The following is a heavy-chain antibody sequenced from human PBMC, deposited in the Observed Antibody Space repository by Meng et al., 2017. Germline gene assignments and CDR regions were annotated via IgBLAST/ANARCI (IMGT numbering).Heavy chain of an antibody. Sequence: QVQLHESAPALVKPSQTLSLTCTASVGSISSANYYWSWIRQPPGKGLEWIGYIYYSGSTYYNPSLKSRVTISLDTSKNQFSLKLTSVTAADTAVYYCVRQTYCSGGSCFSTYFDPWGQGTLVTVSS. CDR1: VGSISSANYY. CDR2: IYYSGST. D-gene: IGHD2-15*01. V-gene: IGHV4-30-4*01. CDR3: VRQTYCSGGSCFSTYFDP. J-gene: IGHJ5*02.